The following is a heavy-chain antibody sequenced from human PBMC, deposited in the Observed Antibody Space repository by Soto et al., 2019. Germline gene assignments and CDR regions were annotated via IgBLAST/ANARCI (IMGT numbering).Heavy chain of an antibody. Sequence: SETLSLTCTVSGGSISSYYWSWIRQPPGKGLEWIGYIYYSGSTNYNPSLKSRVTISADTSKNQFFLKLSSVTAADTAVYYCSRGGDAYKAGNYWGQGTLVTVSS. D-gene: IGHD1-1*01. CDR2: IYYSGST. J-gene: IGHJ4*02. CDR1: GGSISSYY. V-gene: IGHV4-59*12. CDR3: SRGGDAYKAGNY.